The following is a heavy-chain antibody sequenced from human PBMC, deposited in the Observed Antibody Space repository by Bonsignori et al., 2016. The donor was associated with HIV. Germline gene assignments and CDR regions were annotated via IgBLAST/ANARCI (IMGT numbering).Heavy chain of an antibody. CDR1: GFTFSSYS. V-gene: IGHV3-21*01. D-gene: IGHD5-18*01. Sequence: GALKISCAASGFTFSSYSMNWVRQAPGKGLEWVSSISSSSSYIYYADSVKGRFTISRDNAKNSLYLQMNSLRAEDTAVYYCARAPRGYSYGITFDYWGQGTLVTVSS. CDR3: ARAPRGYSYGITFDY. CDR2: ISSSSSYI. J-gene: IGHJ4*02.